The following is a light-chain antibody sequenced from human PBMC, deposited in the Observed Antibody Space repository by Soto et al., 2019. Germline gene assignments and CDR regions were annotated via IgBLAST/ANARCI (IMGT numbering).Light chain of an antibody. CDR2: GDS. J-gene: IGLJ1*01. V-gene: IGLV1-40*01. CDR3: QSYDSSLSGLV. Sequence: QSVLTQPPSVSGAPGQSVTISFTGSSSNIGAGYDVHWYQQLPGTAPKLLIYGDSNRPSGVPDRFSGSKSGTSASLAITGLQAEDEADYYCQSYDSSLSGLVFGTGTKVTVL. CDR1: SSNIGAGYD.